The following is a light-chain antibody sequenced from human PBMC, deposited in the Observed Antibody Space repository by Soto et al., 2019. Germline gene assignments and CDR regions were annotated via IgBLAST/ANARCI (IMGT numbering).Light chain of an antibody. J-gene: IGLJ1*01. Sequence: QSVLTQPASVSGSPGQSITISCTGTSSDGGGYNYVSWYQQHPGKAPKLMIYEVSNRPSGVSNRFSGSKSGNTASLTISGLQAEDEADYYCSSYTSSSTDVFGTGTKLTVL. V-gene: IGLV2-14*01. CDR1: SSDGGGYNY. CDR3: SSYTSSSTDV. CDR2: EVS.